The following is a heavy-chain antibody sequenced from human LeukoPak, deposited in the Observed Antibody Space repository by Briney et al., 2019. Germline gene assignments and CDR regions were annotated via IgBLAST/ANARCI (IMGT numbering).Heavy chain of an antibody. CDR1: GGAITGYY. V-gene: IGHV4-59*01. Sequence: SETLSLTCTVSGGAITGYYWSWIRQPPGKGLEWIGYIYYSGSTNYNPSLKSRVTMSVDTSKKQFSLKLSSVTAADTAVYYCATFDMMTSYSDSWGQGTLVTVSS. D-gene: IGHD3-9*01. CDR3: ATFDMMTSYSDS. CDR2: IYYSGST. J-gene: IGHJ1*01.